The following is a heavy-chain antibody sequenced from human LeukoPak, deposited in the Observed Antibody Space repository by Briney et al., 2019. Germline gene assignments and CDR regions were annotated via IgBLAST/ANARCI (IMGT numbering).Heavy chain of an antibody. V-gene: IGHV1-18*01. CDR1: GYTFTSFG. Sequence: ASVKVSCKASGYTFTSFGISWVRQAPGQGPEWMGWISAYNGNTNYLQKFQGRVTMSTDTSTNTAYMELRSLTSDDTAVYYCARDLGLDTSMISFDYWGQGTLVTVSS. D-gene: IGHD5-18*01. J-gene: IGHJ4*02. CDR3: ARDLGLDTSMISFDY. CDR2: ISAYNGNT.